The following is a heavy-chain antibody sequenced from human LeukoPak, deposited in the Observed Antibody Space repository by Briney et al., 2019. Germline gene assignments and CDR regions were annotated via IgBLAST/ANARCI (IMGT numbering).Heavy chain of an antibody. CDR1: GYTFTSYD. Sequence: ASVKVSCKASGYTFTSYDINRVRQATGQGLEWMGWMNPNSGNTGYAQKFQGRVTMTRSTSISTAYMELSSLRSEDTAVYYCARDWGTIVVVPAAGRYYGMDVWGQGTTVTVSS. D-gene: IGHD2-2*01. CDR2: MNPNSGNT. V-gene: IGHV1-8*01. J-gene: IGHJ6*02. CDR3: ARDWGTIVVVPAAGRYYGMDV.